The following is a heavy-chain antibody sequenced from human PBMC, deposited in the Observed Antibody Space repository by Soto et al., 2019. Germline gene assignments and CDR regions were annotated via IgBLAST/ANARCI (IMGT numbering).Heavy chain of an antibody. CDR2: INPSGGST. D-gene: IGHD2-2*01. CDR3: ARDQLLLDRYYYGMDV. Sequence: QVQLVQSGAEVKKPGASVKVSCKASGYTFTSYYMHWVRQAPGQGLEWLGIINPSGGSTSYAQKFQGRGAMTRDTSTSTVYMELSSLRSEYTAVYYCARDQLLLDRYYYGMDVWGQGPTVTVSS. V-gene: IGHV1-46*01. J-gene: IGHJ6*02. CDR1: GYTFTSYY.